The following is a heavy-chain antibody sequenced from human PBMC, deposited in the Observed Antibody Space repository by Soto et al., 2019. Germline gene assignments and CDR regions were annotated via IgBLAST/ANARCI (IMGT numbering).Heavy chain of an antibody. D-gene: IGHD3-3*01. CDR2: ISYDGSNK. Sequence: GGSLRLSCAASGFTFSSYGMHWVRQAPGKGLEWVAVISYDGSNKYYADSVKGRFTISRDNSKNTLYLQMNSLRAEDTAVYYCAKDQYYDFWSGYYMVTDYYYYGMDVWGQGTTVTVSS. J-gene: IGHJ6*02. CDR1: GFTFSSYG. CDR3: AKDQYYDFWSGYYMVTDYYYYGMDV. V-gene: IGHV3-30*18.